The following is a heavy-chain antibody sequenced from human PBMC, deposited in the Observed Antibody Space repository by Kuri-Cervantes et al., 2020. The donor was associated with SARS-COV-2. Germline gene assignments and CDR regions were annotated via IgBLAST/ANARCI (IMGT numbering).Heavy chain of an antibody. CDR2: INHSGST. CDR1: GGSISSGGYY. Sequence: SETLSLTCTVSGGSISSGGYYWSWIRQPPGKGLEWIGEINHSGSTNYNPSLKSRVTISVDTSKNQFSLKLSSVTAADTAAYYCARPACLYYYDSSGYCHFQHWGQGTLVTVSS. D-gene: IGHD3-22*01. J-gene: IGHJ1*01. V-gene: IGHV4-39*07. CDR3: ARPACLYYYDSSGYCHFQH.